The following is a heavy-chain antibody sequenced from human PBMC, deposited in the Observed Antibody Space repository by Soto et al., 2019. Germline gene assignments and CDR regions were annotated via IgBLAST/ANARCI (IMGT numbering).Heavy chain of an antibody. V-gene: IGHV3-23*01. CDR2: ISGSGGST. CDR3: AKDRPPRITMIVVAEFDY. Sequence: GGSLRLSCAASGFTFSSYAMSWVRQAPGKGLEWVSAISGSGGSTYYADSVKGRFTISRDNSKNTLYLQMNSLRAEDTAVYYCAKDRPPRITMIVVAEFDYWGQGTLVTVSS. D-gene: IGHD3-22*01. J-gene: IGHJ4*02. CDR1: GFTFSSYA.